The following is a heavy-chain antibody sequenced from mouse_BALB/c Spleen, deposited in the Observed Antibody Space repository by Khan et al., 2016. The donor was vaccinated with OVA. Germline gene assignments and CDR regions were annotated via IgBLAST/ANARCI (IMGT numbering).Heavy chain of an antibody. V-gene: IGHV1S81*02. CDR1: GYTFTSYY. J-gene: IGHJ3*01. D-gene: IGHD2-2*01. CDR3: TRAGSGSVAY. Sequence: VQLQQSGAELVKPGASVRLSCKASGYTFTSYYLYWVKQRPGQGLEWIGDINPSSGGTNFHEKFKSKATLTVDKSSSTAYIQLNSQTSEDNAFYYCTRAGSGSVAYWGQGTLVTVSA. CDR2: INPSSGGT.